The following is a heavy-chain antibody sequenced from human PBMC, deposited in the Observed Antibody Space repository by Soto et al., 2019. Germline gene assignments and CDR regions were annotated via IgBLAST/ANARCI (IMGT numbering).Heavy chain of an antibody. CDR3: ATLGRADYPPLAA. CDR1: GFLFSTST. V-gene: IGHV3-30*14. J-gene: IGHJ5*02. CDR2: ISSSGTDI. D-gene: IGHD4-17*01. Sequence: QARLVQSGGGLVQSGRSLTLSCEASGFLFSTSTLNWVRRAPGKGLEWVAEISSSGTDIYYADSVKGRFTISRDNSKNTLYLLLDRVKSDDTAVYFCATLGRADYPPLAAWGQGTLVTVSS.